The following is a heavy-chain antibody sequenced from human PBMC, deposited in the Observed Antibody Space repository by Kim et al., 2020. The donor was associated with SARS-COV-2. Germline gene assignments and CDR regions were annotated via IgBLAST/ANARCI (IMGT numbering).Heavy chain of an antibody. D-gene: IGHD1-26*01. V-gene: IGHV4-39*01. CDR3: ARQKRFAGGYYAGVERSEEFDY. J-gene: IGHJ4*02. Sequence: SETLSLTCTVSGGPISTSSFYWGWIRQPPGKGLEWIGSIYYSGTTYYNPSLKSRVTISVDTSKNQFSLHLSSVTAADTAVYYCARQKRFAGGYYAGVERSEEFDYWGQGTLVTVS. CDR2: IYYSGTT. CDR1: GGPISTSSFY.